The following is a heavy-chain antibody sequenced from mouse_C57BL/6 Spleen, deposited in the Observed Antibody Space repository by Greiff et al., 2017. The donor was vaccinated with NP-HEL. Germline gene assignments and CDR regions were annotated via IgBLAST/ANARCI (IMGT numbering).Heavy chain of an antibody. J-gene: IGHJ3*01. CDR2: IYPGSGST. V-gene: IGHV1-55*01. CDR1: GYTFTSYW. CDR3: ATQAGYYGGFAY. D-gene: IGHD1-1*01. Sequence: QVQLQQPGAELVKPGASVKMSCKASGYTFTSYWITWVKQRPGQGLEWIGDIYPGSGSTNYNEKFKSKATLTVDTSSSTAYMQLSSLTSEDSAVYYCATQAGYYGGFAYWGKGTLVTVSA.